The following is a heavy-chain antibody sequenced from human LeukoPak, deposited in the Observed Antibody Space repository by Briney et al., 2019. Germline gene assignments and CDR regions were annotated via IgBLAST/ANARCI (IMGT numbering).Heavy chain of an antibody. D-gene: IGHD3-16*01. CDR2: INHGGST. CDR3: GGGNSGMDV. Sequence: PSETLSLTCAVYGGSFSGYYWSWIRQPPGKGLEWIGEINHGGSTNYNPSLKSRVTISVDTSKNQFSLKLSSVTAADTAVYYCGGGNSGMDVWGQGTTVTVSS. V-gene: IGHV4-34*01. J-gene: IGHJ6*02. CDR1: GGSFSGYY.